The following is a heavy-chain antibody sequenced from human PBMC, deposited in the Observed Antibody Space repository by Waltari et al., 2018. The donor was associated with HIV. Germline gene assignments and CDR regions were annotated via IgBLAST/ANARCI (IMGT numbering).Heavy chain of an antibody. J-gene: IGHJ4*02. Sequence: QVQLVQSGAEVKKPGASVKVSCKASGYPLTTYDINWVRQATGQGLEWMGRMNPNSGNTGYAQKFQGRVTMTRNTSITTAHMELSSLRSDDTAVYYCARGRSGNYRGNSVVDYWGQGTLVTVSS. CDR3: ARGRSGNYRGNSVVDY. D-gene: IGHD1-26*01. V-gene: IGHV1-8*01. CDR2: MNPNSGNT. CDR1: GYPLTTYD.